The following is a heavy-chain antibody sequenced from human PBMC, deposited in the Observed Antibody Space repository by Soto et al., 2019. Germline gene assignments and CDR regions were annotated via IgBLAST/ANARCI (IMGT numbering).Heavy chain of an antibody. D-gene: IGHD6-19*01. J-gene: IGHJ5*02. CDR1: GFTFSSYG. V-gene: IGHV3-33*01. CDR3: ARGQWLVSWALWFDP. CDR2: IWYDGSNK. Sequence: QVQLVESGGGVVQPGRSLRLSCAASGFTFSSYGMHWVRQAPGKGLEWVAVIWYDGSNKYYADSVKGRFTISRDNSKNTLYLQMNSLRAEDTAVYYCARGQWLVSWALWFDPWGQGTLVTVSS.